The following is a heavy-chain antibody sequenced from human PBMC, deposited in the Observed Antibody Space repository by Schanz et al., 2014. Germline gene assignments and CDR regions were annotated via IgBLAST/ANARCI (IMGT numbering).Heavy chain of an antibody. Sequence: ESGGGLVQPGGSLRLSCAASGFTFSSYSMNWVRQAPGKGLEWVSYIGNGGVTIYYADSVKGRFTISRDNSKNSLYLQMNSLRAEDTAVYYCARIGGSVFDYWAQGTLVTVSS. V-gene: IGHV3-48*04. CDR2: IGNGGVTI. J-gene: IGHJ4*02. CDR3: ARIGGSVFDY. D-gene: IGHD3-10*01. CDR1: GFTFSSYS.